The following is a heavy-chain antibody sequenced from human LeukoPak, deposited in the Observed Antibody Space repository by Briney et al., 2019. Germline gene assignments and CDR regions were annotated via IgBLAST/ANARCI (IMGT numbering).Heavy chain of an antibody. CDR3: ARQYPGIAVAGRADY. CDR1: GGSISSSSYY. Sequence: PSETLSLNCTVSGGSISSSSYYWGWIRQPPGKGLEWIGSIYYSGSTYYNPSLKSRVTISVDTSKNQFSLKLSSVTAADTAVYYCARQYPGIAVAGRADYWGQGTLVTVSS. D-gene: IGHD6-19*01. J-gene: IGHJ4*02. V-gene: IGHV4-39*01. CDR2: IYYSGST.